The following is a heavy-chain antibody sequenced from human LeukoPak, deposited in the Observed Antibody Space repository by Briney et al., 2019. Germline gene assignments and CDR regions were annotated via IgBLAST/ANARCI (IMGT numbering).Heavy chain of an antibody. CDR3: ASSGSSYYDILTGFDYNWFDP. CDR2: IYYSGST. CDR1: GGSISSYY. Sequence: SETLSLTCTVSGGSISSYYWSWIRQPPGKGLEWIGYIYYSGSTNYNPSLKSRVTISVDTSKNQFSLKLSSVTAADTAVYYCASSGSSYYDILTGFDYNWFDPWGQGTLVTVSS. J-gene: IGHJ5*02. V-gene: IGHV4-59*01. D-gene: IGHD3-9*01.